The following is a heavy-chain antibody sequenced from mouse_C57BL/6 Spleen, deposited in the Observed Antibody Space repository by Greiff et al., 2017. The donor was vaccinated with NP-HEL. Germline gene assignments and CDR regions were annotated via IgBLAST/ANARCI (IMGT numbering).Heavy chain of an antibody. D-gene: IGHD1-1*01. CDR1: GYTFTSYW. CDR3: ARSGSSIYWYVDV. J-gene: IGHJ1*03. CDR2: IDPSDSYT. V-gene: IGHV1-59*01. Sequence: QVQLQQPGAELVRPGTSVKLSCKASGYTFTSYWMHWVKQRPGQGLEWIGVIDPSDSYTNYNQKFKGKATLTVDTSSSTAYMQLSSLTSEDSAVYYCARSGSSIYWYVDVWGTGTTVTVSS.